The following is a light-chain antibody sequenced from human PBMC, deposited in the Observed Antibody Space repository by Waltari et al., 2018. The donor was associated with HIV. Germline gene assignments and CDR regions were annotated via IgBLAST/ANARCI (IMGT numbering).Light chain of an antibody. J-gene: IGLJ2*01. CDR3: QVWHYTVV. V-gene: IGLV3-9*01. CDR1: NIGTKD. CDR2: NDI. Sequence: SYELTQPFSVSVALGQTARITCGGSNIGTKDVHWYPQKPGQAPLLLIFNDIHRPSGVPERFSASKSRNMATLTIIGAQAGDEAADYWQVWHYTVVFGGGTKVTVL.